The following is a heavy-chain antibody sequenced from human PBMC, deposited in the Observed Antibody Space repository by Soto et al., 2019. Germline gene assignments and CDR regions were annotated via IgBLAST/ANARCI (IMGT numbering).Heavy chain of an antibody. D-gene: IGHD1-1*01. CDR3: ASGWNDFPE. V-gene: IGHV1-69*01. Sequence: QVQLVQSGAEVKKPGSSVKVSCKASGGTFSSYAISWVRQAPGQGLECMGGIIPVFGTANYAQKFQGRVTINADESTSTVYMELSSLSSEDTAVYYCASGWNDFPEWGQGTLVTVSS. CDR2: IIPVFGTA. CDR1: GGTFSSYA. J-gene: IGHJ4*02.